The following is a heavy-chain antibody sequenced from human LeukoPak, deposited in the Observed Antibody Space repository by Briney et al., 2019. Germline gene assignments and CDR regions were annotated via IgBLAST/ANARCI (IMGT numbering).Heavy chain of an antibody. Sequence: GGSLRLSCAASGFTFSSYAMSWVRQAPGKGLEWVSAISGSGGSTYYADSVKGRFTISRDNSKNTLYLQMNSLRAEDTAVYYCAKDMAYDFWSPDYYYGMAVWGQGTTVTVSS. J-gene: IGHJ6*02. D-gene: IGHD3-3*01. CDR2: ISGSGGST. CDR1: GFTFSSYA. CDR3: AKDMAYDFWSPDYYYGMAV. V-gene: IGHV3-23*01.